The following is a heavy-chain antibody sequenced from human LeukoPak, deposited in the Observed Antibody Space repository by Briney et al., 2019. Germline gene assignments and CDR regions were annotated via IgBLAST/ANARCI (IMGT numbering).Heavy chain of an antibody. D-gene: IGHD3-10*01. Sequence: PSETLSLTCTVSGGSISSYYWSWIRQPPGKGLEWIGYIYYSGSTNYNPSLKSRVTISVDTSKNQFSLKLSSVTAADTAVYYCARAGHPPGDDAFDIWGQGTMVTVSS. V-gene: IGHV4-59*12. CDR2: IYYSGST. CDR3: ARAGHPPGDDAFDI. CDR1: GGSISSYY. J-gene: IGHJ3*02.